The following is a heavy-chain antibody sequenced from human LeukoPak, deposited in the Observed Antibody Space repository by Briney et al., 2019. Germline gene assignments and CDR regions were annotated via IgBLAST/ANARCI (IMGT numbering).Heavy chain of an antibody. CDR1: GGSISSSSYY. V-gene: IGHV4-39*01. D-gene: IGHD1-7*01. Sequence: PSETLSLTCTVSGGSISSSSYYWGWIRQPPGKGLEWIGSTYYSGSTYYNPSLKSRVTISVDTSKNQFSLKLSSVTAADTAVYYCARYGITGTTWGQGTLVTVSS. CDR2: TYYSGST. CDR3: ARYGITGTT. J-gene: IGHJ4*02.